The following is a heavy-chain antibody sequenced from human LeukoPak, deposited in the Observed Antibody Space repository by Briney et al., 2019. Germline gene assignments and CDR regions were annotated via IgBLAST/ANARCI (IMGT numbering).Heavy chain of an antibody. CDR2: IRQDGNEI. Sequence: PGGSLRLSCAASGFSFSSYWMSWVRQVPGKGLEWVANIRQDGNEIYHLDSVKGRFTISRDNAKNSLFLQMNSLRVGDTAVYYCARDFVRPLYFDYWGQGILVTVSS. CDR1: GFSFSSYW. D-gene: IGHD3-10*02. V-gene: IGHV3-7*01. CDR3: ARDFVRPLYFDY. J-gene: IGHJ4*02.